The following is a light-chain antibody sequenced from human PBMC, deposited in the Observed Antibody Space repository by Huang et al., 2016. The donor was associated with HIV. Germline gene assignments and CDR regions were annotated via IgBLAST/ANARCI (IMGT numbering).Light chain of an antibody. J-gene: IGKJ1*01. CDR1: QSVSSD. Sequence: EIVMTQSPATLSVSPGERATLSCRASQSVSSDLAWYQQNPGQAPRLLIYAASIRAAGVHGRFSGSGSGTEFTLTISSLQSEDFAVYYCQQYNNWPRGTFGQGTKVEIK. CDR3: QQYNNWPRGT. CDR2: AAS. V-gene: IGKV3-15*01.